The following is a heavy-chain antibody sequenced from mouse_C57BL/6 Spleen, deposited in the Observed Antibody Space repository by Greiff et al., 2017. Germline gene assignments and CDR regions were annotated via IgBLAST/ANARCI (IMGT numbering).Heavy chain of an antibody. CDR2: IDPENGDT. CDR1: GFNIKDDY. V-gene: IGHV14-4*01. Sequence: EVKLVESGAELVRPGASVKLSCTASGFNIKDDYMHWVKQRPEQGLEWIGWIDPENGDTEYASKFQGKATITADTSSNTAYLQLSSLTSEDTAVYYCTTGYGSSPSMDYWGQGTSVTVSS. CDR3: TTGYGSSPSMDY. D-gene: IGHD1-1*01. J-gene: IGHJ4*01.